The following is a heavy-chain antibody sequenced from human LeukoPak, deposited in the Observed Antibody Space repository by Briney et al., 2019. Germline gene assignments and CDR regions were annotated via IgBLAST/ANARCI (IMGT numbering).Heavy chain of an antibody. CDR3: ARVGSRVVDTAMVMDY. CDR1: GGSISSGGYS. D-gene: IGHD5-18*01. Sequence: KSSETLSLTCAVSGGSISSGGYSWSWIRQPPGKGLEWIGYIYYSGSTYYNPSLKSRVTISVDTSKNQFSLKLSSVTAADTAVYYCARVGSRVVDTAMVMDYWGQGTLATVSS. J-gene: IGHJ4*02. V-gene: IGHV4-30-4*07. CDR2: IYYSGST.